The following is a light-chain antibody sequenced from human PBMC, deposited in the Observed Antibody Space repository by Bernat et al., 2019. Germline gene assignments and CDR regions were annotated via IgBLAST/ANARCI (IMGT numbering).Light chain of an antibody. J-gene: IGKJ2*01. Sequence: IVLTQSPGTLSLSPGETATLSCRASQCVSSSYLSWYQHKPGQAPRLLMYGTSSRSTRIPDRFSGSVSGTDFTLTISRQEPDEFAVYYCQVYDNSPPAYTFGQGTKLEIQ. CDR1: QCVSSSY. CDR3: QVYDNSPPAYT. V-gene: IGKV3-20*01. CDR2: GTS.